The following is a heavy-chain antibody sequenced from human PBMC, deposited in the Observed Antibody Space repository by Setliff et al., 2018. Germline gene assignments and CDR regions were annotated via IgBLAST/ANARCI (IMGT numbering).Heavy chain of an antibody. J-gene: IGHJ6*03. Sequence: SETLSLTCTVSGDSISRAKYYWSWIRQSAGKGLECNGRIYTDGGTKYNPSLNSRVTLLIDTAKNQISLRLSSVTAADTAVYFCARVTGFSYMDVWGKGTTVTVSS. CDR1: GDSISRAKYY. V-gene: IGHV4-61*02. D-gene: IGHD3-3*01. CDR2: IYTDGGT. CDR3: ARVTGFSYMDV.